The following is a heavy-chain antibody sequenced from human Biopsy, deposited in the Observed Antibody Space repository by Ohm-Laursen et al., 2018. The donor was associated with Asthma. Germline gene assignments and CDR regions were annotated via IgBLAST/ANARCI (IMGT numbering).Heavy chain of an antibody. J-gene: IGHJ6*02. CDR3: ARCQVGYSSGWSLLLKKIYYSGMDV. V-gene: IGHV1-69*13. D-gene: IGHD6-19*01. CDR1: GGTFSNFA. Sequence: SVKVSCKAPGGTFSNFAISWVRQAPGQGLEWLGGIMTVLGTTNYAQKFQGRVTITADESTSTAYMEVTSLRSEDTAIYYCARCQVGYSSGWSLLLKKIYYSGMDVWGQGNAVTVSS. CDR2: IMTVLGTT.